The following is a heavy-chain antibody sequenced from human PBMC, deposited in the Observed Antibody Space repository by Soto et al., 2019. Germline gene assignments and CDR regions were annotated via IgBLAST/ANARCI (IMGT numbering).Heavy chain of an antibody. Sequence: QVQLVESGGGVVQPGRSLRLSCAASGFTFSSYSMHWVRQASGKGLAWVAVISYDGRKQYYADSVKGRFTIARDNSKNTLYLQMNRLRAEDTAVYYCARDRYYYDTSGHPSWGQRTLVTVSS. CDR3: ARDRYYYDTSGHPS. CDR2: ISYDGRKQ. J-gene: IGHJ5*02. V-gene: IGHV3-30*04. CDR1: GFTFSSYS. D-gene: IGHD3-22*01.